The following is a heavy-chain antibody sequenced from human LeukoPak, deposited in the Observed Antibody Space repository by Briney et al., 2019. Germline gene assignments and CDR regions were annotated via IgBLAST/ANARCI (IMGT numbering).Heavy chain of an antibody. D-gene: IGHD1-14*01. CDR3: ARDPKERTPPGY. Sequence: GGSLRLSCAASGFTLSSYWMSWGRQAPGKGLEWVANIKQDGSEKYYVDSVKGRFTISRDNAKNSLYLQMNSLRAEDTAVYYCARDPKERTPPGYWGQGTLVTVSS. CDR1: GFTLSSYW. CDR2: IKQDGSEK. J-gene: IGHJ4*02. V-gene: IGHV3-7*01.